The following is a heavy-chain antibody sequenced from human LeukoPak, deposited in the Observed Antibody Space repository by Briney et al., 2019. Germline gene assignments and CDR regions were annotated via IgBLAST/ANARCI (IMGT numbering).Heavy chain of an antibody. D-gene: IGHD6-13*01. CDR3: ARAVIAAAAGKGTFDY. CDR2: TYYRSKWYN. V-gene: IGHV6-1*01. Sequence: SQTLSLTCAISGDSVSSNSAAWNWIRQSPSRGLEWLGWTYYRSKWYNDYAVSVKSRITINPDTSKNQFSPQLSSVTPEDTAVYYCARAVIAAAAGKGTFDYWGQGTLVTVSS. CDR1: GDSVSSNSAA. J-gene: IGHJ4*02.